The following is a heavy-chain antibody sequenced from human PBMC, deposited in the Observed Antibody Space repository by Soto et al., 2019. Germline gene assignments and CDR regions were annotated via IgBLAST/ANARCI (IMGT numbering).Heavy chain of an antibody. J-gene: IGHJ4*02. CDR1: GFTFTSYT. D-gene: IGHD6-13*01. Sequence: VGSLRLSCAASGFTFTSYTMNWVRRAPGKGLEWVSSISSSSDYIYYADSMKGRVTISRDNAKNSLFLDMNSLTGEDTAVYYCARARVYATGPLDFWGQGTLVTVSS. CDR2: ISSSSDYI. V-gene: IGHV3-21*06. CDR3: ARARVYATGPLDF.